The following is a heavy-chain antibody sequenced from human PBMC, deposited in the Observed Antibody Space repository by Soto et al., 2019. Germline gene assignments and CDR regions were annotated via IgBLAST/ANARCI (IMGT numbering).Heavy chain of an antibody. CDR2: MNPNSGNT. CDR3: ARGLLCLEWLLSYYYYYYGMDV. Sequence: ASVKFSCKASGYTFTSYDINWVRQATGQGLECMGWMNPNSGNTGYAQKFQGRVTMTRNTSISTAYMELSSLRSGDTAVYDCARGLLCLEWLLSYYYYYYGMDVWGQGTTVTVSS. D-gene: IGHD3-3*01. J-gene: IGHJ6*02. CDR1: GYTFTSYD. V-gene: IGHV1-8*01.